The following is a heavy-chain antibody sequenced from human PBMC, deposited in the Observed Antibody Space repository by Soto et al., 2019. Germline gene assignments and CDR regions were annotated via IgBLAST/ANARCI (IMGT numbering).Heavy chain of an antibody. CDR2: ITSNNI. V-gene: IGHV3-21*01. Sequence: EVQLVESGGGLVKPGGSLRLSCETSGFTFSAYSMNWVRQAPGRGLEFVSSITSNNIYYADSVRVRFTISRDNAKNSLYLQMTSLREDDTAVYYCARPDRIFYYMDVWGKGTTVTVSS. CDR3: ARPDRIFYYMDV. CDR1: GFTFSAYS. J-gene: IGHJ6*03.